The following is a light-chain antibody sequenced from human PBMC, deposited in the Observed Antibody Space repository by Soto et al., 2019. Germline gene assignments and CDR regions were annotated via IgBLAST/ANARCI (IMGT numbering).Light chain of an antibody. CDR1: QSLRNY. CDR3: QQRTRWPLS. V-gene: IGKV3-11*02. J-gene: IGKJ4*01. CDR2: DTS. Sequence: ENVLTQSPATLSLSPGDTATLSCRATQSLRNYLAWYQQKLGQAPRLLIYDTSNRATGIPPRFNGSGSERDFTLTINSLEPEDSALYYCQQRTRWPLSFGGGTKVDIK.